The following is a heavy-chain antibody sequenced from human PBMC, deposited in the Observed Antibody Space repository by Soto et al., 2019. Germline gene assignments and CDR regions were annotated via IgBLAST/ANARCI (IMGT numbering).Heavy chain of an antibody. J-gene: IGHJ4*02. D-gene: IGHD3-22*01. CDR2: VSTNDDRT. Sequence: QVQLVQSGPEVKMPGASVKVSCKTSGYIFTAYGLAWLRQAPGQRPEWMGWVSTNDDRTNYAQKFQGRVTMTTDRSTTTTSMELRSLRPDDTAVYYCSRELKTESSAYYPFAFWGQGTLVTVSS. CDR1: GYIFTAYG. V-gene: IGHV1-18*01. CDR3: SRELKTESSAYYPFAF.